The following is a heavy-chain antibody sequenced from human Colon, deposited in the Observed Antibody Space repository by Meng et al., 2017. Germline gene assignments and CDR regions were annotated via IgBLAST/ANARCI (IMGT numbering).Heavy chain of an antibody. CDR3: AREPVSLGARAYGVDV. CDR1: GFIFSNYN. CDR2: IGSSSTYM. Sequence: ESLKIPFAASGFIFSNYNMKWVRQAPGKGLEWVSSIGSSSTYMYYADSVKGRFTVSRDNAENSLYLQMNSLRAEDTAVYYCAREPVSLGARAYGVDVWGQGTTVTVSS. V-gene: IGHV3-21*01. J-gene: IGHJ6*02.